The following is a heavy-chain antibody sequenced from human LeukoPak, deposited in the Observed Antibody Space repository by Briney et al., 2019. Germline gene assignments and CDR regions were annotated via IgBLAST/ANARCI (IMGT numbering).Heavy chain of an antibody. Sequence: GGSLRLSRSVSGFTFSTYVMHSVRQAPGKGLEYVSAISSNGDNTYYADSVKGRFTISRDNSKNTLYLQMSSLRADDTAVYYCVRGTGYWGQGTLVTVSS. CDR2: ISSNGDNT. J-gene: IGHJ4*02. V-gene: IGHV3-64D*06. CDR3: VRGTGY. CDR1: GFTFSTYV.